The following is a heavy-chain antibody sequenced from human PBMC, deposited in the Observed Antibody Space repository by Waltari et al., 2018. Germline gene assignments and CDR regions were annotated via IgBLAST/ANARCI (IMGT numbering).Heavy chain of an antibody. V-gene: IGHV3-23*01. CDR2: ISGRGTNT. Sequence: EVHLLESGGGLVQPGGSLRLSCAASGFTFSSYAPHWVRQAPGKGLEWVSAISGRGTNTWSADSVKGRFSISRDNSKNTLYLQMNSLRAEDTAVYYCAKAPQVVNYGSWSDYYPGFGYWGQGTLVTVSS. D-gene: IGHD3-3*01. CDR3: AKAPQVVNYGSWSDYYPGFGY. J-gene: IGHJ4*02. CDR1: GFTFSSYA.